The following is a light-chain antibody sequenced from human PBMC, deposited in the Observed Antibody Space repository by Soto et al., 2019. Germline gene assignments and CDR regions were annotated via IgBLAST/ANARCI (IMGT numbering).Light chain of an antibody. J-gene: IGLJ1*01. CDR3: CSYAGIKHFV. CDR1: SSDVGGYNY. V-gene: IGLV2-8*01. CDR2: EVN. Sequence: QSALTQPASVSGSPGQSITISCTGTSSDVGGYNYVSWYQQHPGKAPKLMIYEVNKRPSGVPDRLSGSKSGNTASLTVSGLQAEDEADYYCCSYAGIKHFVFGTGTKLTVL.